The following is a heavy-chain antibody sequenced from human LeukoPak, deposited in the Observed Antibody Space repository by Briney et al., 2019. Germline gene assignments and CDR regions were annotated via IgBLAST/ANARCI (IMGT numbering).Heavy chain of an antibody. CDR1: GGSISSYY. CDR3: ARAGDYDFWSGYATFDY. D-gene: IGHD3-3*01. Sequence: PSETLSLTCTLSGGSISSYYWSWIRQPPGKGLEWLGYIYYSGSTNYNPSLKSRVTISVDTSKNQFSLKLSSVTAADTAVYYCARAGDYDFWSGYATFDYWGQGTLVTVSS. V-gene: IGHV4-59*12. CDR2: IYYSGST. J-gene: IGHJ4*02.